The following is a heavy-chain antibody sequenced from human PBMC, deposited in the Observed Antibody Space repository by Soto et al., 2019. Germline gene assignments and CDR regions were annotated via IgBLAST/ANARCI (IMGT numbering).Heavy chain of an antibody. CDR3: AKDNSGGYSAADY. D-gene: IGHD6-19*01. Sequence: GGSLRLSCAASGFTFSGYGIHWVRQAPCKGLEWVALISYDGSKTYYADSVKGRLTVYRDNSKNTLNLQMSSLRPEDTAVYYCAKDNSGGYSAADYLGQRTLVTVSP. CDR2: ISYDGSKT. J-gene: IGHJ4*02. CDR1: GFTFSGYG. V-gene: IGHV3-30*18.